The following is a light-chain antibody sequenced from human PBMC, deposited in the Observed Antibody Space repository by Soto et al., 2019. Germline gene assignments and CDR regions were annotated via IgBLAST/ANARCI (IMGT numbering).Light chain of an antibody. V-gene: IGKV4-1*01. CDR2: WAS. CDR1: QSVLYSSNNKNY. CDR3: QQYYSIPPT. J-gene: IGKJ1*01. Sequence: DIVMTQSPDSLAVSLGERATINCKSSQSVLYSSNNKNYLAWFQQKPGQPPKLFIYWASTRASGVPDRFSGSGSGTDFTLTISSLQVEDVAVYYCQQYYSIPPTFGQGTKVEIK.